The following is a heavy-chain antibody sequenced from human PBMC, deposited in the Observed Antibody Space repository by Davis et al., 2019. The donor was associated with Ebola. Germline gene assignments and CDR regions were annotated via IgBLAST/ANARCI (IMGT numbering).Heavy chain of an antibody. Sequence: AASVKVSCKASGYTFTSYAMHWVRQAPGQRLEWMGWINAGNGNTKYSQKFQGRVTNTRDTSASTAYMELSSLRSEDTALYYCARLYSSTPDYWGQGTLVTVSS. D-gene: IGHD6-13*01. CDR2: INAGNGNT. CDR3: ARLYSSTPDY. J-gene: IGHJ4*02. CDR1: GYTFTSYA. V-gene: IGHV1-3*01.